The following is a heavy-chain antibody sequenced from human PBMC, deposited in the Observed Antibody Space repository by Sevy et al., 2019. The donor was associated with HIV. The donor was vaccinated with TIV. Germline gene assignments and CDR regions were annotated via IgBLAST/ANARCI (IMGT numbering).Heavy chain of an antibody. CDR2: ISRSGGST. CDR1: GFTFSNYA. V-gene: IGHV3-23*01. Sequence: GESLKISCAASGFTFSNYAMSWVRQAPGKGLEWVSSISRSGGSTYYADSVKGRFTISRDNSKNTLDLQMNSLRAEDTAVYYCAKVDVVVPVADYGLDVWGQGTTVTVFS. CDR3: AKVDVVVPVADYGLDV. J-gene: IGHJ6*02. D-gene: IGHD2-2*01.